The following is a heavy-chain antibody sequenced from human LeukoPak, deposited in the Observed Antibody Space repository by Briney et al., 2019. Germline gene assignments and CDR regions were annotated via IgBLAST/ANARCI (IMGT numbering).Heavy chain of an antibody. Sequence: PGGSLRLSCVASGLTLDYYAMHWVRQAPGKGLEWVAGFSLDTDRIDYADSVKGRFTVSRGNAKNSLYLQMNSLRPEDTAVYYCGKDITPGGMDVWGQGTTVTVSS. CDR1: GLTLDYYA. D-gene: IGHD2-15*01. J-gene: IGHJ6*02. V-gene: IGHV3-9*01. CDR2: FSLDTDRI. CDR3: GKDITPGGMDV.